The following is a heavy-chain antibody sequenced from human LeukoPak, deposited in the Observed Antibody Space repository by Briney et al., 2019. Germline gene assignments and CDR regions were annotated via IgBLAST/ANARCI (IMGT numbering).Heavy chain of an antibody. CDR1: GGSISSYY. CDR2: IYYSGST. Sequence: PSETLSLTCTVSGGSISSYYWSWIRRPPGKGLEWIGYIYYSGSTNYNPSLKSRVTISVDTSKNQFSLKLSSVTAADTAVYYCARQNLIYDILTGYHPDAFDIWGQGTMVTVSS. CDR3: ARQNLIYDILTGYHPDAFDI. J-gene: IGHJ3*02. D-gene: IGHD3-9*01. V-gene: IGHV4-59*01.